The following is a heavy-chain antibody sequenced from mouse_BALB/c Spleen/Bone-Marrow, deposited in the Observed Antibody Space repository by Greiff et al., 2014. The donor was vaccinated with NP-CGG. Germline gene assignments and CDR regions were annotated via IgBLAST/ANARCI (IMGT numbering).Heavy chain of an antibody. Sequence: EVKLQESGSELVKLGASVKLSCAASGFNIKDTYTHWVKQRPEQGLEWIGRIDPANGDTKYDRKFQGKATITADTSSNTAYLQLSSLTSEDTAVYYCTRPSFYYGSSYWYFDVWGAGTTVTVSS. CDR3: TRPSFYYGSSYWYFDV. CDR1: GFNIKDTY. J-gene: IGHJ1*01. CDR2: IDPANGDT. D-gene: IGHD1-1*01. V-gene: IGHV14-3*02.